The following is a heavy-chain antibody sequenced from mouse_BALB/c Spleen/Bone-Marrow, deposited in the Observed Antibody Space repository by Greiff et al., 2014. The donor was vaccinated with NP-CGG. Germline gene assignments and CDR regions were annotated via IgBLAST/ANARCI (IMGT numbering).Heavy chain of an antibody. CDR1: GFSLTSYG. D-gene: IGHD1-1*01. J-gene: IGHJ4*01. CDR2: IWAGGST. Sequence: VQLQQSGPGLVAPSQSLSITCTVSGFSLTSYGVHWVRQPPGKVLEWLGVIWAGGSTNYNSALMSRLSISKDNSKSQVFLKMNSLQTDDTAVYYCARGSYYEGAMDYWGQGTSVTVSS. V-gene: IGHV2-9*02. CDR3: ARGSYYEGAMDY.